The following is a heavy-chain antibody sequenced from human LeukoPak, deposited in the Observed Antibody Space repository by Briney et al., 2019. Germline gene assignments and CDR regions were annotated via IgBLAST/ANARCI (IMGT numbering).Heavy chain of an antibody. J-gene: IGHJ5*02. CDR1: GGSISSHY. CDR2: IYYSGST. Sequence: SETLSFTCSVSGGSISSHYWSWIRQPPGKGLVWFGYIYYSGSTNYNPSLKSRVTISVDTSKNQFSLKLSSVTAADTAVYYCARDLGGKQWPPLVFDPWGQGTLVTVSS. CDR3: ARDLGGKQWPPLVFDP. V-gene: IGHV4-59*11. D-gene: IGHD6-19*01.